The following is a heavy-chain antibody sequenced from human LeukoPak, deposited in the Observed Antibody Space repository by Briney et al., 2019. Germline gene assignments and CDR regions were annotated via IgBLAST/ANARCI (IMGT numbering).Heavy chain of an antibody. CDR3: ARGLYDVGYCSSTSCSAFDY. CDR2: IKKDGSEK. D-gene: IGHD2-2*01. V-gene: IGHV3-7*01. CDR1: GFTFSSYW. J-gene: IGHJ4*02. Sequence: PGGSLRLSCAASGFTFSSYWMSWVRQAPGKGLEWVANIKKDGSEKYYVDSVKGRFTISRDNAKTSLYLQMNSLRAEDTAVYYCARGLYDVGYCSSTSCSAFDYWGQGTLVTVSS.